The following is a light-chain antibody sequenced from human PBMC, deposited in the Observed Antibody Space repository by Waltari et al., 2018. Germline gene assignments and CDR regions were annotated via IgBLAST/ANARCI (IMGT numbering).Light chain of an antibody. CDR2: EVS. Sequence: QSALTQPPSASGSPGQSVTISCTGTSRSVGAYDYVSWYQQPPGKAPKLIIYEVSKRPSGVPDRFSGSKSGNTASLTVSGLQAEDEADYYCGSFAGSINWVFGGGTKLTVL. V-gene: IGLV2-8*01. CDR1: SRSVGAYDY. CDR3: GSFAGSINWV. J-gene: IGLJ3*02.